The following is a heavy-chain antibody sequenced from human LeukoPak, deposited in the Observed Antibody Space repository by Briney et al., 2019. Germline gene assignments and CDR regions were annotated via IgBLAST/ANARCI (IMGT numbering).Heavy chain of an antibody. D-gene: IGHD2-15*01. J-gene: IGHJ1*01. V-gene: IGHV4-59*08. CDR3: ASLRYCSGGSCFPKYFQH. CDR1: GGSISSDY. CDR2: VYYSGST. Sequence: PSETLSLTCTVSGGSISSDYWSWIRQPPGKGLEWIGYVYYSGSTNYNPSLKSRVTMSVATSKNQFSLKLSSVTAADTAVYYCASLRYCSGGSCFPKYFQHWGQGTLVTVSS.